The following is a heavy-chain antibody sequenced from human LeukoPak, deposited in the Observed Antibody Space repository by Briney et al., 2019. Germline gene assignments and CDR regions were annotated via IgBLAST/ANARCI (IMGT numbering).Heavy chain of an antibody. CDR1: GGSISSSSYY. Sequence: PSETLSFTCTVSGGSISSSSYYWGWIRQPPGKGLEWIGSIYYSGSTYYNPSLKSRVTISVDTSKNQFSLKLSSVTAADTAVSYCARQAVGADDAFDIWGQGTMVTVSS. J-gene: IGHJ3*02. D-gene: IGHD1-26*01. CDR3: ARQAVGADDAFDI. CDR2: IYYSGST. V-gene: IGHV4-39*01.